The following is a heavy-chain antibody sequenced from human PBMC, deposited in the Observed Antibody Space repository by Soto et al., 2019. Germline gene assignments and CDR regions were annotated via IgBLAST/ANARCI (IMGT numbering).Heavy chain of an antibody. CDR2: IYYSGST. CDR1: GGSISSYY. J-gene: IGHJ3*02. D-gene: IGHD3-10*01. V-gene: IGHV4-59*01. Sequence: QVQLQESGPGLVKPSETLSLTCTVSGGSISSYYWSWIRQPPGKGLEWIGYIYYSGSTNYNPSLKSRVTIAVDTAKNQFSLKLSSVTAADTAVYYCARSSPVRGYAFDIWGQGTMVTVSS. CDR3: ARSSPVRGYAFDI.